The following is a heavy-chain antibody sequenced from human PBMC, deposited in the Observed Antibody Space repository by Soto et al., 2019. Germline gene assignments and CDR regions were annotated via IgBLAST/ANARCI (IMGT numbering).Heavy chain of an antibody. Sequence: GGSLRLSCAASGFTFSTYGMHWVRQAPGKGLEWVSQISIGSSSMDYADSVKGRFTISRDNAKNSLYLQMNSLGAEDTAVYYCARPIVGATWNYYYGMDVWGQGTTVTVSS. V-gene: IGHV3-48*01. D-gene: IGHD1-26*01. CDR3: ARPIVGATWNYYYGMDV. CDR1: GFTFSTYG. CDR2: ISIGSSSM. J-gene: IGHJ6*02.